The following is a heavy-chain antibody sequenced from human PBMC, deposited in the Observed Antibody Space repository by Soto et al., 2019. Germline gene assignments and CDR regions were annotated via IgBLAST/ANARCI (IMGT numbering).Heavy chain of an antibody. CDR3: AKDRLAGNFDY. CDR2: ISNTGGGT. CDR1: XFTFNNYA. J-gene: IGHJ4*02. V-gene: IGHV3-23*01. Sequence: EVQLLDSGGGLVQPGGSLGLSCAASXFTFNNYAMNWVRQAPGMGLEWVATISNTGGGTYYADSVKGRFTISRDNSKNTLYLQMSSLRVEDTAVYYCAKDRLAGNFDYWGQGTQVTVSS.